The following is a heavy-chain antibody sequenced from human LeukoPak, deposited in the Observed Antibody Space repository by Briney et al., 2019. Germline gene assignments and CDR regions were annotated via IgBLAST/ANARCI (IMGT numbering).Heavy chain of an antibody. V-gene: IGHV3-30*03. D-gene: IGHD6-6*01. CDR2: ISYDGSNK. CDR3: ASLSLGHY. J-gene: IGHJ4*02. Sequence: GRSLRLSCAASGFTFSGYGMHWVRQAPGKGLEWVAVISYDGSNKYYADSVKGRFTISRDNSKNTLYLQMNSLRAEDTAVYYCASLSLGHYWGQGTLVTVSS. CDR1: GFTFSGYG.